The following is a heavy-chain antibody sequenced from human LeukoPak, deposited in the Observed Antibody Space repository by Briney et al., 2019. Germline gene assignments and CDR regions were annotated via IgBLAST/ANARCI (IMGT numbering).Heavy chain of an antibody. CDR2: IYYTGTT. V-gene: IGHV4-39*01. CDR1: GGSIISSNDY. CDR3: ARHKGSSSWFDP. D-gene: IGHD6-6*01. Sequence: SETLSLTCTVSGGSIISSNDYWGWIRQPPGRDLEWIGHIYYTGTTYYNPSLRSRVTISVDTSKDQFSLKVNSVTAADTAVYYCARHKGSSSWFDPWGQGTLVTVSS. J-gene: IGHJ5*02.